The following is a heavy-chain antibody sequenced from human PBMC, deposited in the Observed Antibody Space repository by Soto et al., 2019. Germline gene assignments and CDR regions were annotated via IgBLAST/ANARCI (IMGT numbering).Heavy chain of an antibody. CDR3: ARRTYYYDSSGYYDDY. CDR1: GGSISSGGYY. V-gene: IGHV4-31*03. J-gene: IGHJ4*02. Sequence: PSETLSLTCTVSGGSISSGGYYWSWIRQHPGKGLEWIGYIYYSGSTYYNPSLKSRVTISVDTSKNQFSLKLSSVTAADTAVYYCARRTYYYDSSGYYDDYWGQGTLATVSS. D-gene: IGHD3-22*01. CDR2: IYYSGST.